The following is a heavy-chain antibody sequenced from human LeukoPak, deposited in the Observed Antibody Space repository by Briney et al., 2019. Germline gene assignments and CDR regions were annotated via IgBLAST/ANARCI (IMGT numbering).Heavy chain of an antibody. Sequence: SETLSLTCTVSGGSIINYYWTWIRQPAGKGLEWIGRIYTSGSTNYNPSLKSRVTMSVDTSKNQFSLKLSSVTAADTAVYYCARVPLYDSSGYYFGAFDIWGQGTMVTVSS. V-gene: IGHV4-4*07. CDR2: IYTSGST. J-gene: IGHJ3*02. D-gene: IGHD3-22*01. CDR3: ARVPLYDSSGYYFGAFDI. CDR1: GGSIINYY.